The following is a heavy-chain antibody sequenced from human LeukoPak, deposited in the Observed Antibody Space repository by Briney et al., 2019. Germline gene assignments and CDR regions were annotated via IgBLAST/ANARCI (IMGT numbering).Heavy chain of an antibody. J-gene: IGHJ4*02. CDR1: GFSFSSYA. D-gene: IGHD3-3*01. V-gene: IGHV3-23*01. CDR3: AKYALREIFFGDF. Sequence: HPGGSLRLSCATSGFSFSSYAMSWVRQAPGKGLEWVSAMSSSDDGRYYAASVKGRFTISRDNSMNTLYLHMDSLRAEDTAVYYCAKYALREIFFGDFWGQGTLVAVSS. CDR2: MSSSDDGR.